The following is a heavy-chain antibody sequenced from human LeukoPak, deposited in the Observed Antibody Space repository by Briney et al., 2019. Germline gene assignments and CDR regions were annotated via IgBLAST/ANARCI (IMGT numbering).Heavy chain of an antibody. CDR1: GFTFSSYW. Sequence: GGSLRLSCAASGFTFSSYWMTWVRQAPGKGLEWVANIKQDGSEKYYVDSVKGRFTISRDNAKNSLYLQMNSLRAEDTAVYYCAKEGRDGYNHPSDYWGQGTLVTVSS. V-gene: IGHV3-7*01. D-gene: IGHD5-24*01. J-gene: IGHJ4*02. CDR3: AKEGRDGYNHPSDY. CDR2: IKQDGSEK.